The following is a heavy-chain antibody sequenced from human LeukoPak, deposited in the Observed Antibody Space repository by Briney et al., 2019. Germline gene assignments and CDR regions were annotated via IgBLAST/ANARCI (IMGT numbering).Heavy chain of an antibody. V-gene: IGHV3-11*01. CDR1: GFTFSDYY. Sequence: PGGSLRLSCAASGFTFSDYYMSWIRPAPGTGLPGALYIGRSGSTIYYADSMKGRFTISRDNANNCLYQQMISLGAEDTALYFCAKVPICEILTGYYYDSWGQGTLVTVSS. CDR2: IGRSGSTI. J-gene: IGHJ4*02. CDR3: AKVPICEILTGYYYDS. D-gene: IGHD3-9*01.